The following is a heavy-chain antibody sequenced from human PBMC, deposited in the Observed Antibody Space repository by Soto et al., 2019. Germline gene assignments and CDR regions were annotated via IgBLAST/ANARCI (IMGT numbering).Heavy chain of an antibody. CDR1: GGSISSYY. CDR3: ARGYSSGWPAYNWFDP. V-gene: IGHV4-59*01. D-gene: IGHD6-19*01. J-gene: IGHJ5*02. CDR2: IYYSGST. Sequence: TSETLSLTCTVSGGSISSYYWSWIRQPPGKGLEWIGYIYYSGSTNYNPSLKSRVTISVDTSKNQFSLKLSSVTAADTAVYYCARGYSSGWPAYNWFDPWGQGTLVTVSS.